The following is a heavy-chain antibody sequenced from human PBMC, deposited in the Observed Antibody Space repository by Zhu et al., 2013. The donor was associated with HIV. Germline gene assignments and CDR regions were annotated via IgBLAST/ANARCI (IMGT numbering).Heavy chain of an antibody. D-gene: IGHD6-13*01. CDR2: INPNSGAT. CDR1: GYTFTAYY. CDR3: AGFRSHWYDFDY. J-gene: IGHJ4*02. Sequence: QVQLVQSGAEARKPGASVKVSCKPSGYTFTAYYIHWLRQAPGKGLEWMGWINPNSGATKYAQKFQGSVAMTRDTASTTAYMELSRLKFDDTVVYYCAGFRSHWYDFDYWGQGTLVTVSS. V-gene: IGHV1-2*04.